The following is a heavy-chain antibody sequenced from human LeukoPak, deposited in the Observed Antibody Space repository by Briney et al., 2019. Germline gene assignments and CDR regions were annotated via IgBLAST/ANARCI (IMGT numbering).Heavy chain of an antibody. V-gene: IGHV3-23*01. CDR2: ISGSGDGT. CDR1: GFTFSSYV. D-gene: IGHD1-26*01. Sequence: PGGSLRLSCAASGFTFSSYVMSWVRQAPGKGLEWVSAISGSGDGTYYADSVKGRFTISRDSSKNTLFLHMNTLRAEDTAIYYCAKDRTVGASYWYFDLWGRGTLVTVSS. CDR3: AKDRTVGASYWYFDL. J-gene: IGHJ2*01.